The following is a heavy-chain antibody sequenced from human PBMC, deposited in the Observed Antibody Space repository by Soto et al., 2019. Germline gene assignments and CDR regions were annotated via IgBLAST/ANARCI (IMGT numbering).Heavy chain of an antibody. CDR2: INPAIGTT. D-gene: IGHD3-10*01. V-gene: IGHV1-3*01. CDR3: ARLFSMVRGVTIGLTFDI. J-gene: IGHJ3*02. CDR1: GYIFTTRA. Sequence: GASVKVSCKASGYIFTTRALHWVRQAPGQRLEWMGWINPAIGTTYYSPMFQGRVTITRDTPASTAYMELSGLKSEDTAVYYCARLFSMVRGVTIGLTFDIWGQGTMVTVSS.